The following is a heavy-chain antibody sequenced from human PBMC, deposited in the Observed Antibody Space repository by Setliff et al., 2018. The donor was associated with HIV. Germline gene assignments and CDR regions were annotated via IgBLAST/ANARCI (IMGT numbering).Heavy chain of an antibody. CDR3: ARRRRNGYDYYTYDV. CDR1: GYTFTNYW. CDR2: IYPDDSDA. J-gene: IGHJ3*01. D-gene: IGHD5-12*01. Sequence: GESLKISCKGSGYTFTNYWIAWVRQMPGKGLEWMGVIYPDDSDARYSPSSQGQVTFSADRFINSAYLQWNTLKASDTAIYYCARRRRNGYDYYTYDVWGQGTMVTVSS. V-gene: IGHV5-51*01.